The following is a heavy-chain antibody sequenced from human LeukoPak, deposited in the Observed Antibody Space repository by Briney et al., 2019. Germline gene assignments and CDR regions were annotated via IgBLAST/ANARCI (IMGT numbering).Heavy chain of an antibody. J-gene: IGHJ6*03. CDR1: GFTFSSYA. CDR3: ARGPRSPNNYYMDV. V-gene: IGHV3-74*01. CDR2: INSDGSGT. Sequence: GGSLRLSCAASGFTFSSYAMSWVRQAPGKGLVWVSRINSDGSGTTYADSVKGRFTISRDNAKNTLYLQMNSLRAEDTAVYYCARGPRSPNNYYMDVWGKGTMVTVSS.